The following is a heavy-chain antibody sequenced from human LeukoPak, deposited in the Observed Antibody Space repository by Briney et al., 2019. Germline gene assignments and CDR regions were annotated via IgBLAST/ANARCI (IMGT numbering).Heavy chain of an antibody. J-gene: IGHJ3*01. CDR3: ARSDGYGLVGM. V-gene: IGHV4-39*07. Sequence: PSQTLSLTCTVSGGSISSGSNYWGWIRQPPGKTLEWIGSIYSSGSTYYNPSLKSRVIILIDTAKNHFSLNLSSVTAADTAVYYCARSDGYGLVGMWGQGTMLTVPS. D-gene: IGHD3-10*01. CDR1: GGSISSGSNY. CDR2: IYSSGST.